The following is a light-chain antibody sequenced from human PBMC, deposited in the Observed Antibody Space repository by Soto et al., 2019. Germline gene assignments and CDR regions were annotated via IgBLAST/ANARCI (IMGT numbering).Light chain of an antibody. V-gene: IGLV3-1*01. Sequence: SYELTQPPSVSVSPGQTASITCSGDKLGDKYACWYQQKPGQSPVLVIYQDSKRPSGIPERFSGSNSGNTATLTISGTQAMDEADYYCQAWDSSTRVFGTGTKRTVL. CDR1: KLGDKY. CDR2: QDS. CDR3: QAWDSSTRV. J-gene: IGLJ1*01.